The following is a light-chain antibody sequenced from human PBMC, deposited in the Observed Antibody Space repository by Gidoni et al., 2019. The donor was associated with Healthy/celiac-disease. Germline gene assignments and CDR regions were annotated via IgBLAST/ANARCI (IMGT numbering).Light chain of an antibody. J-gene: IGKJ4*01. V-gene: IGKV3-15*01. CDR1: QSVSSN. CDR3: QXXXNXXXT. CDR2: GAS. Sequence: EIVMTQSPATLSVSPGERATLSCRASQSVSSNLAWYQQKPGQAPRLLIYGASTRATGXXARXXXSGXXTEXXXTIXXXQSXXFAXXXCQXXXNXXXTFXXXTKVEIK.